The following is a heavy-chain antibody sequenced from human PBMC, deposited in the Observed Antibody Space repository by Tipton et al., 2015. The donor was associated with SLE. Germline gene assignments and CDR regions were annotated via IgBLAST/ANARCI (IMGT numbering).Heavy chain of an antibody. CDR2: IYHSGST. CDR3: ARNFGVVGVVGGQYFNYYGMDV. D-gene: IGHD3-3*01. V-gene: IGHV4-59*02. J-gene: IGHJ6*02. Sequence: TLSLTCTVSGDSVSSYYWSWIRQPPGKGLEWIGNIYHSGSTKYNPSLKSRVSTSVDTSKNQFSPKVTSVTAADTAIYYCARNFGVVGVVGGQYFNYYGMDVWGQGTTVTVSS. CDR1: GDSVSSYY.